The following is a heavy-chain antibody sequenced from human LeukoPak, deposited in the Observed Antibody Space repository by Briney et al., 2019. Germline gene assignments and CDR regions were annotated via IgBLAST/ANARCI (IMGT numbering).Heavy chain of an antibody. J-gene: IGHJ3*02. V-gene: IGHV4-39*07. D-gene: IGHD4-17*01. CDR2: IYYSGST. Sequence: SETLSLTCTVSGGSISSSSYYWGWIRQPPGKGLEWIGSIYYSGSTYYNPSLKSRVTISVDTSKNQFSLKLSSVTAADTAVYYCAYGDYDAFDIWGQGTMVTVSS. CDR1: GGSISSSSYY. CDR3: AYGDYDAFDI.